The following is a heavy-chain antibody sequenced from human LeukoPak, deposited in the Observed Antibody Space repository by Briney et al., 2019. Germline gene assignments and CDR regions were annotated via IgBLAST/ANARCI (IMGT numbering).Heavy chain of an antibody. CDR2: ISSNGGNT. CDR3: ARDGGTYCGGDCYGD. V-gene: IGHV3-64*01. D-gene: IGHD2-21*02. CDR1: GFTFSSYV. J-gene: IGHJ4*02. Sequence: GGSLRLSCAASGFTFSSYVIHWVRQAPGKGLEYVSGISSNGGNTHYANSVKGRFTISRDNSKNTLYLRMGSLRAEDMAVYYCARDGGTYCGGDCYGDWGQGTLVTVSS.